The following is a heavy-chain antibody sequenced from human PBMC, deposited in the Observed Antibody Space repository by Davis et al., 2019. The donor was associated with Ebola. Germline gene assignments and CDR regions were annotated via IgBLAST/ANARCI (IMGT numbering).Heavy chain of an antibody. CDR1: GGSISSYY. V-gene: IGHV4-59*08. CDR3: ARHRGATIFGGNWFDP. J-gene: IGHJ5*02. Sequence: MPGGSLRLSCTVSGGSISSYYWSWIRQPPGKGLEWIGYIYYSGSTNYNPSLKSRVTISVDTSKNQFSLKLSSVTAADTAVYYCARHRGATIFGGNWFDPWGQGTLVTVSS. D-gene: IGHD3-3*01. CDR2: IYYSGST.